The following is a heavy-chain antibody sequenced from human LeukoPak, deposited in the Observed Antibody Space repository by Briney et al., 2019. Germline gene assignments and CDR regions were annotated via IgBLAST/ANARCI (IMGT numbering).Heavy chain of an antibody. CDR2: ISGSGGST. Sequence: GGSLRLSCAASGFTFSSYAMSWVRQAPGKGLEWVSAISGSGGSTYYADSVKGRFTISRDNSKNTLYLQMNSLRAEDTAVYYCAKDGRKLCSSTSCYKRPFDYWGQGTLVTVSS. V-gene: IGHV3-23*01. D-gene: IGHD2-2*02. CDR3: AKDGRKLCSSTSCYKRPFDY. J-gene: IGHJ4*02. CDR1: GFTFSSYA.